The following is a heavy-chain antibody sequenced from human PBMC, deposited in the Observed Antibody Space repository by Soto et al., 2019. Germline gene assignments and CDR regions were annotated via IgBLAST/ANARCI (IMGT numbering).Heavy chain of an antibody. Sequence: QITLKESGPPLVKPTQTLTLTCTFSGFSLSTSGVGVGWIRQPPGKALEWLALIYWDDDKRYSPSLKSRLTITKGTSKNQVVLTMTNMDPVDTATYYCAHSRWLARNFDYWGQGTLVTVSS. V-gene: IGHV2-5*02. CDR3: AHSRWLARNFDY. J-gene: IGHJ4*02. CDR2: IYWDDDK. CDR1: GFSLSTSGVG. D-gene: IGHD6-19*01.